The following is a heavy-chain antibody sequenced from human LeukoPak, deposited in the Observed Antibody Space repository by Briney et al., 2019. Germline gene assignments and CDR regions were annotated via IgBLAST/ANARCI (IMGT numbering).Heavy chain of an antibody. CDR1: GFTFDDYT. D-gene: IGHD3-3*01. V-gene: IGHV3-43*01. J-gene: IGHJ4*02. Sequence: GGSLRLSCAASGFTFDDYTMHWVRQAPGKGLEWVSLISWDGGSTYYADSVKGRFTISRDNSKNSLYLQMNSLRTEDTALYYYAKDMALGIFGVVISGGIDYWGQGTLVTVSS. CDR2: ISWDGGST. CDR3: AKDMALGIFGVVISGGIDY.